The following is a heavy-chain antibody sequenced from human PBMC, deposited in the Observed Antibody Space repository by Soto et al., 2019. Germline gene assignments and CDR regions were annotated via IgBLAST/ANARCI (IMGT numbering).Heavy chain of an antibody. D-gene: IGHD3-10*01. CDR3: ARVYYYGSGSYYNLDY. CDR2: INHSGST. V-gene: IGHV4-34*01. J-gene: IGHJ4*02. CDR1: GGSFSGYY. Sequence: ASETLSLTCAVYGGSFSGYYWSWIRQPPGKGLEWIGEINHSGSTNYNPSLKSRVTISVDTSKNQFSLKLSSVTAADTAVYYCARVYYYGSGSYYNLDYWGQGTLVTVSS.